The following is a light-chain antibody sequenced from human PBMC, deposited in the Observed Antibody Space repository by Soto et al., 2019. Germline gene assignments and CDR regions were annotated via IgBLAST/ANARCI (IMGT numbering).Light chain of an antibody. CDR2: GAS. J-gene: IGKJ1*01. V-gene: IGKV3-15*01. CDR1: QSVSSN. Sequence: EIVLTQSPGTLSLSPGERATLSCRASQSVSSNLAWYQQKPGQAPRLLIYGASTRATGIPARFSGSGSGTEFTLTIRNLQPDDFATYYCQQYNSFPWTFGLGTKVDIK. CDR3: QQYNSFPWT.